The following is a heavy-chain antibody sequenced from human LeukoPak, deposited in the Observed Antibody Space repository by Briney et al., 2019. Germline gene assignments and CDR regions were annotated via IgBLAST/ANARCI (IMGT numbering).Heavy chain of an antibody. CDR3: ARANAHYDFWSAQSWWFDP. V-gene: IGHV4-30-2*01. CDR1: GGSISSGGYS. J-gene: IGHJ5*02. Sequence: PSETLSLICAVSGGSISSGGYSWSWIRQPPGKGLEWTGYIYHSGSTYYNPPLKSRVTISVDRSKNQFSLKLSSVTAADTAVYYCARANAHYDFWSAQSWWFDPWGQGTLVTVSS. CDR2: IYHSGST. D-gene: IGHD3-3*01.